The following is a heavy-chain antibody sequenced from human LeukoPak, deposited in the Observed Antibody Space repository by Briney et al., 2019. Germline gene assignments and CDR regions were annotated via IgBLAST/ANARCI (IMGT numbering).Heavy chain of an antibody. D-gene: IGHD6-13*01. Sequence: GRSLRLSCAASGFTFSSYGMHWVRQAPGKGLEWVAVIWYDGSNKYYADSVKGRFTISRDNSKNTLYLQMNSLRAEDTAVYYCARDPKGTYSSSWNAFDIWGQGTMVTVFS. V-gene: IGHV3-33*01. J-gene: IGHJ3*02. CDR1: GFTFSSYG. CDR3: ARDPKGTYSSSWNAFDI. CDR2: IWYDGSNK.